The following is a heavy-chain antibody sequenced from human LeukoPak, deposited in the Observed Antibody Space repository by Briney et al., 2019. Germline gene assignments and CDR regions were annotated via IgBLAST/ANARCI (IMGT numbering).Heavy chain of an antibody. CDR2: IYPGDSDT. V-gene: IGHV5-51*01. J-gene: IGHJ6*02. Sequence: GESLKISCKGSGFNFGNYWIGWVRQMPGKGLEWMGIIYPGDSDTRYSPSFQGQVTISADKSISTAYLQWSSLKASDTAMYYCARFKFGGSGIENYYGMDVWGQGTTVTVSS. CDR3: ARFKFGGSGIENYYGMDV. D-gene: IGHD3-16*01. CDR1: GFNFGNYW.